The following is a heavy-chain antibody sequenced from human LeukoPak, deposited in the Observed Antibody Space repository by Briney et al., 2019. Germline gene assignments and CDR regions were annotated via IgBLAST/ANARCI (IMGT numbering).Heavy chain of an antibody. Sequence: GGSLRLSCAASGFTFSSYGMHWVRPAPGKGLEWVAVISYDGSNKYYADSVKGRFTISRDNSKNTLYLQMNSLRAEDTAVYYCAKVDYYGPDVWGQGATVTVSS. V-gene: IGHV3-30*18. CDR3: AKVDYYGPDV. CDR1: GFTFSSYG. CDR2: ISYDGSNK. J-gene: IGHJ6*02.